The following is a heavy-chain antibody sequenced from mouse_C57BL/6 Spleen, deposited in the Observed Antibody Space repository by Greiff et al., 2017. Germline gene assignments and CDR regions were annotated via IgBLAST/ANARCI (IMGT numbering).Heavy chain of an antibody. J-gene: IGHJ2*01. CDR1: GFTFSSYT. D-gene: IGHD1-1*01. V-gene: IGHV5-9*01. Sequence: EVQRVESGGGLVKPGGSLKLSCAASGFTFSSYTMSWVRQTPEKRLEWVATISGGGGNTYYPDSVKGRFTISRDNAKNTLYLHMSSLRSEDTALYYCARHGDYYGSSYCFDYWGQGTTLTVSS. CDR3: ARHGDYYGSSYCFDY. CDR2: ISGGGGNT.